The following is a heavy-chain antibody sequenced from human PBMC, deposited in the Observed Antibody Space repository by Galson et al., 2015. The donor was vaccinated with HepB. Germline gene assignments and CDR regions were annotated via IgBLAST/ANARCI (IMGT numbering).Heavy chain of an antibody. D-gene: IGHD3-16*01. CDR3: ARNLTYHNKDICYDENIYYDAHDV. J-gene: IGHJ3*01. Sequence: SLRLSCAASGFSFNMFWMTWVRQAPGKGLEWVANIREDGGLKYYVDSVKGRFTISRDNARDSLYLQMNSLRAEDTAVYYCARNLTYHNKDICYDENIYYDAHDVWGQGTMVTVSS. CDR1: GFSFNMFW. CDR2: IREDGGLK. V-gene: IGHV3-7*01.